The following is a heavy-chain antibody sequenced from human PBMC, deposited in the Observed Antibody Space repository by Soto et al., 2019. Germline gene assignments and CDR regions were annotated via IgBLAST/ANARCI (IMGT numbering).Heavy chain of an antibody. CDR3: ARGLEYGGTYFGH. J-gene: IGHJ1*01. D-gene: IGHD2-15*01. CDR2: ISYDGSNR. V-gene: IGHV3-30-3*01. Sequence: XGSLRLSCAASGFSFSSYAMRWVRQAPGKGLEWVAVISYDGSNRNYPDSVKGRFTISRDNSKNTLYLQMNSLRAEDTAVYYCARGLEYGGTYFGHWGQGTLVTVSS. CDR1: GFSFSSYA.